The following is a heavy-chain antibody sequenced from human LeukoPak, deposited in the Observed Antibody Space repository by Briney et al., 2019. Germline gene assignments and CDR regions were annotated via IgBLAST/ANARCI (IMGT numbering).Heavy chain of an antibody. Sequence: SETLSLTCTVFGGSISNYFWSWIRQPPGKGLEWIGSIYYSGNTYYNPSLKSRVTISVDTSKNQFSLKLSSVTAADTAVYYCARLGGGTGSYYYYGMGVWGQGTTVTVSS. CDR2: IYYSGNT. CDR1: GGSISNYF. V-gene: IGHV4-59*05. D-gene: IGHD2-15*01. CDR3: ARLGGGTGSYYYYGMGV. J-gene: IGHJ6*02.